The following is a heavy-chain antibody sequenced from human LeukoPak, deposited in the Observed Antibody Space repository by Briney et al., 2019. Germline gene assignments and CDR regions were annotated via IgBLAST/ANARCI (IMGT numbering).Heavy chain of an antibody. V-gene: IGHV4-39*01. CDR1: GGSIGSSSYY. CDR2: IYYSGST. CDR3: ARRRIAAAGTDY. J-gene: IGHJ4*02. Sequence: PSETLSLTCTVSGGSIGSSSYYWDWIRQSPGKGLEWVGSIYYSGSTYYNPSLKSRVTISVDTSKNQFSLMLSSVTAADTAVYHCARRRIAAAGTDYWGQGTLVTVSS. D-gene: IGHD6-13*01.